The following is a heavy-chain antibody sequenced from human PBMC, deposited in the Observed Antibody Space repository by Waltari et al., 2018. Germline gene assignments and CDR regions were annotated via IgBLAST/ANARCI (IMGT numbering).Heavy chain of an antibody. CDR2: FSGSGGST. CDR1: GFTFSSYA. CDR3: AKLNGQGHDYYDSSGYLGY. J-gene: IGHJ4*02. V-gene: IGHV3-23*01. D-gene: IGHD3-22*01. Sequence: EVPLLESGGGLVQPGRSLRLSCAASGFTFSSYAMSCVGKAPRTGLDWVSAFSGSGGSTYYADSVKGLFTISRDNSKNTLYLQMNSLRAEDTVVYYCAKLNGQGHDYYDSSGYLGYWGQGTLVTVSS.